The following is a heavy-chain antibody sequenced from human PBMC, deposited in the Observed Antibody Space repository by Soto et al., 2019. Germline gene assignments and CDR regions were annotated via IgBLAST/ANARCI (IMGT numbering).Heavy chain of an antibody. V-gene: IGHV4-30-2*01. CDR2: IYHSGST. Sequence: SETLSLTCAVSGGSISSGGYSWSWIRQPPGKGLEWIGYIYHSGSTNYNPSLKSRVTISVDTSKNQFSLKLSSVTAADTAVYYCARERARGGRWYLYYYYYGMDVWGQGTTVTVSS. CDR1: GGSISSGGYS. D-gene: IGHD6-13*01. J-gene: IGHJ6*02. CDR3: ARERARGGRWYLYYYYYGMDV.